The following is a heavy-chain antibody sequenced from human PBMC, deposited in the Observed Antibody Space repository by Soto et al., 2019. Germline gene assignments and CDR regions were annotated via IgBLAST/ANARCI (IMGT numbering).Heavy chain of an antibody. J-gene: IGHJ3*02. CDR3: ARVSGGSYYGAFDI. Sequence: GGSLRLSCAASGFTVSSNYMSWVRQAPGKGLEWVSVIYSGGSTYYADSVKGRFTISRDNSKNTLYLQMNSLRAEDTAVYYCARVSGGSYYGAFDIWGQGTMVTGSS. CDR1: GFTVSSNY. V-gene: IGHV3-66*02. CDR2: IYSGGST. D-gene: IGHD1-26*01.